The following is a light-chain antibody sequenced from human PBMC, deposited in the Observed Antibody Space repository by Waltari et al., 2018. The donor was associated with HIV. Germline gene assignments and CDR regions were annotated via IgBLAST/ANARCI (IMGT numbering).Light chain of an antibody. J-gene: IGLJ1*01. Sequence: SSELTQDPAVSVALGQTVRITCQGDSPRNSYANWYQQKPGQAPVLVIFGKNNRPSGIPDRFSGSNSGNTASLTITGAQAEDEADYYCNSRDTIRNYSIFGTGTNVTVL. CDR3: NSRDTIRNYSI. CDR2: GKN. CDR1: SPRNSY. V-gene: IGLV3-19*01.